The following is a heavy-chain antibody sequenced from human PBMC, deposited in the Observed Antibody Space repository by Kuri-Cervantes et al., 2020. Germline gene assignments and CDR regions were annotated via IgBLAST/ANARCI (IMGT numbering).Heavy chain of an antibody. CDR1: GFTFSSYS. J-gene: IGHJ4*02. CDR2: ISSSSYI. Sequence: GESLKISCAASGFTFSSYSMNWVRQAPGKGLEWVSSISSSSYIYYADSVKGRFTISRDNAKNSLYLQMNSLRAEDTAVYYCAREGFREYQLLWGGYYFDYWGQGTLVTVSS. CDR3: AREGFREYQLLWGGYYFDY. V-gene: IGHV3-21*01. D-gene: IGHD2-2*01.